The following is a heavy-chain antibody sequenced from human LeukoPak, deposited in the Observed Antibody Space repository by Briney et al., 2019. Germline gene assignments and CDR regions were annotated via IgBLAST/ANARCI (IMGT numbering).Heavy chain of an antibody. D-gene: IGHD3-22*01. CDR1: GGSISSYY. Sequence: SETLSLTCTVSGGSISSYYWAWIRQPPGKGLEWIGFISYSGNTNYNPSLKSRVTISLDTSKNQFSLKLISVTAADTAVYYCARGVGSGYTDYWGQGALVTVSS. J-gene: IGHJ4*02. CDR3: ARGVGSGYTDY. CDR2: ISYSGNT. V-gene: IGHV4-59*01.